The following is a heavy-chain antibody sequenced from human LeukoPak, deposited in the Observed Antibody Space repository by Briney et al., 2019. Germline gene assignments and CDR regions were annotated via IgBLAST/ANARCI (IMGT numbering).Heavy chain of an antibody. V-gene: IGHV1-69*13. D-gene: IGHD4-23*01. CDR2: IIPIFGTA. CDR1: GGTFSSYA. J-gene: IGHJ3*02. CDR3: ARVYGGNSDDAFDI. Sequence: GASVKVSCKASGGTFSSYAISWVRQAPGQGLEWMGGIIPIFGTANYAQKFQGRVTITADESTSTAYMELSSLRSEDTAVYYCARVYGGNSDDAFDIWGQGTMVTVSS.